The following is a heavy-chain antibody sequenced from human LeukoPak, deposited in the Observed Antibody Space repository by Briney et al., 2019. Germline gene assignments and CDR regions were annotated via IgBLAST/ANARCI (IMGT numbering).Heavy chain of an antibody. D-gene: IGHD6-13*01. J-gene: IGHJ4*02. Sequence: PGGSLRLSCSASGFTFSTYWMVWVRQAPGKGLLWVSHIDSDGSRTGYADPVKGRFTMSRDNAKNTLYLQMNSLRAEDTAVYFCARAAYSSPPDYWGQGTLVTVSS. CDR3: ARAAYSSPPDY. V-gene: IGHV3-74*01. CDR1: GFTFSTYW. CDR2: IDSDGSRT.